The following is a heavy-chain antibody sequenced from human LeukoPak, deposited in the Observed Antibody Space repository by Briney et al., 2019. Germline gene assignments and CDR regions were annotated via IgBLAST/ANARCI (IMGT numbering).Heavy chain of an antibody. D-gene: IGHD3-3*01. CDR1: GGSISSYY. J-gene: IGHJ4*02. Sequence: SETLSLTCTVSGGSISSYYWGWIRQPPGKGLEWIGSIYYSGSTYYNPSLKSRVTISVDTSKNQFSLKLSSVTAADTAVYYCARRRGVVHFDYWGQGTLVTVSS. V-gene: IGHV4-39*01. CDR3: ARRRGVVHFDY. CDR2: IYYSGST.